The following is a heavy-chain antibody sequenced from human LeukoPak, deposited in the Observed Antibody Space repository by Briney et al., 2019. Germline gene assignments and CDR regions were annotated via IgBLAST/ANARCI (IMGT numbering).Heavy chain of an antibody. CDR1: GFTFSSYA. D-gene: IGHD6-19*01. CDR2: IIGSASRT. CDR3: AKALAVANYFDI. Sequence: PGRSLRLSCAASGFTFSSYAMSWVRQAPGKGLEWVAAIIGSASRTSYADSVRGRFTISRDNSKNTLCLQMNSLRAEDTAIYYCAKALAVANYFDIWGHGTLVTVSS. V-gene: IGHV3-23*01. J-gene: IGHJ4*01.